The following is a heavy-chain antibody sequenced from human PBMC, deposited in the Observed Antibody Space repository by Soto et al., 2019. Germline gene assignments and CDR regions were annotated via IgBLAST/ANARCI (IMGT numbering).Heavy chain of an antibody. J-gene: IGHJ4*02. CDR1: GGSISSYY. D-gene: IGHD6-19*01. CDR3: AREGQWLVFDY. V-gene: IGHV4-59*01. CDR2: IYYSGST. Sequence: SETLSLTCTVSGGSISSYYWSWIRQPPGKGLEWIGYIYYSGSTNYNPSLKSRVTISVDTSKNQFSLKLSSVTAADTAVYYCAREGQWLVFDYWGQGTLVTAPQ.